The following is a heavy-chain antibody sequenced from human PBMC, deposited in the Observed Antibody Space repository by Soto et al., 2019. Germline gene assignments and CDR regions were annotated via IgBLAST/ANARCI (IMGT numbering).Heavy chain of an antibody. J-gene: IGHJ4*02. CDR1: GFTFSDHH. Sequence: EVQLVESGGGLVQPAGSLRLSCAASGFTFSDHHLNWVRQAPGKGLEWVGRSRKKADSYTTEYAASVRGRFTISRDDSKNSLYLQMNSLKTEDTAVYYFVGESFWRFDYWGQGTLVTVSS. CDR2: SRKKADSYTT. D-gene: IGHD3-16*01. V-gene: IGHV3-72*01. CDR3: VGESFWRFDY.